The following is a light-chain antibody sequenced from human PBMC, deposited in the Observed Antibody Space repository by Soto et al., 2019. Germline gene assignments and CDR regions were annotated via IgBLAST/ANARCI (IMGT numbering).Light chain of an antibody. CDR3: QQYGSSPLIS. Sequence: DIQMTQSPSSLSASVGDRVTITCRASQSISSYLNWYQQKPGKAPKLLIYAASSLQSGVPSRFSGSGSGRDFTLTISGLEPEDFAVYYCQQYGSSPLISFGQGTRLEIK. V-gene: IGKV1-39*01. CDR2: AAS. CDR1: QSISSY. J-gene: IGKJ5*01.